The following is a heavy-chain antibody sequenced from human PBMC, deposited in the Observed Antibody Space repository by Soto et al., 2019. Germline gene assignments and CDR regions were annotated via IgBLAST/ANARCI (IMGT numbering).Heavy chain of an antibody. J-gene: IGHJ3*02. CDR1: GFTFSGHW. CDR3: AREAGYCSRTSCYRRAFDT. CDR2: INIDGGSS. V-gene: IGHV3-74*03. D-gene: IGHD2-2*01. Sequence: GGSLRLSCAASGFTFSGHWMHWVRQAPGKGLEWVSRINIDGGSSAHADSVKGRFTISRDNAKNTLYLQMHGLRAEDTAVYYCAREAGYCSRTSCYRRAFDTWGQGTTVTVSS.